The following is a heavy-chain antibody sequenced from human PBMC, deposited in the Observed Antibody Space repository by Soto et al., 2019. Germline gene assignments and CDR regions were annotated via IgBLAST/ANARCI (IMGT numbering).Heavy chain of an antibody. CDR2: IRSKANTYAT. D-gene: IGHD3-3*01. CDR3: ARGVYDFWSGHPKRLDY. J-gene: IGHJ4*02. Sequence: AGGSLRLSCAASGFTFSGSAMHWVRQASGKGLEWVGRIRSKANTYATAYAVSVKGRFTISRDDSRNTAYLQMNSLKTEDTAVYYCARGVYDFWSGHPKRLDYWGQGTVVTVSS. V-gene: IGHV3-73*01. CDR1: GFTFSGSA.